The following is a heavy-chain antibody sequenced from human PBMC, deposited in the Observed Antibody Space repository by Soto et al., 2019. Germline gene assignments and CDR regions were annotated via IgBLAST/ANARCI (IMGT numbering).Heavy chain of an antibody. D-gene: IGHD5-12*01. Sequence: QVQLVQSGAEVKKPGSSVKVSCKASGGTFSSYAISWVRQAPGQGLEWMGGIIPIFGTANYAQKFQGRVTITADESTSTAYMERSSLRSEDTAVYYCARQDPFEARDIVANFDYWGKGTLVTVSS. CDR2: IIPIFGTA. CDR3: ARQDPFEARDIVANFDY. J-gene: IGHJ4*02. V-gene: IGHV1-69*12. CDR1: GGTFSSYA.